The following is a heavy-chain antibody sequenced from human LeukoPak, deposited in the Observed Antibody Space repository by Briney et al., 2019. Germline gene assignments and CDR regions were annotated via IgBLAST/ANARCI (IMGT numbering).Heavy chain of an antibody. D-gene: IGHD2-15*01. CDR2: IYYSGST. Sequence: SETLSLTCTVSGGSISSSSYYWGWIRQPPGKGLEWIGSIYYSGSTYYNSSLKSRITISVDTSKNQFSLKLSSVTAADTAVYYCARVEVLPAIDYWGQGTLVTVSS. V-gene: IGHV4-39*07. CDR3: ARVEVLPAIDY. J-gene: IGHJ4*02. CDR1: GGSISSSSYY.